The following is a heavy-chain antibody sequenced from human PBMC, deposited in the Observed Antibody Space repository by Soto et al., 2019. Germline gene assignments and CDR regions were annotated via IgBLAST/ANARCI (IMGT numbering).Heavy chain of an antibody. D-gene: IGHD3-3*01. CDR1: GYTFTSYG. Sequence: ASVKVSCKASGYTFTSYGISWVRQAPGQGLEWMRWISAYNGNTNYAQKLQGRVTMTTDTSTSTAYMELGSLRSDDTAVYYCAREGSGRQYYDFWSGYYQFDPWGQGTLVTVSS. V-gene: IGHV1-18*01. CDR2: ISAYNGNT. J-gene: IGHJ5*02. CDR3: AREGSGRQYYDFWSGYYQFDP.